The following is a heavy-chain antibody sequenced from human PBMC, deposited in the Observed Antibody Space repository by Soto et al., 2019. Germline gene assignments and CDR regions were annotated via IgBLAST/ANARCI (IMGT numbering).Heavy chain of an antibody. Sequence: QITLKESGPPLVKPTQTLTLTCTFSGFSLSSSGVGVGWIRQPPGKALEWLTFIYWDDDKRYSPSLKSRLTMTKDTSKNQVVLTLTNMDPVDTATYYCARLVVAGITDYFDSWGQGTLLTVSS. J-gene: IGHJ4*02. CDR2: IYWDDDK. CDR1: GFSLSSSGVG. D-gene: IGHD2-15*01. V-gene: IGHV2-5*02. CDR3: ARLVVAGITDYFDS.